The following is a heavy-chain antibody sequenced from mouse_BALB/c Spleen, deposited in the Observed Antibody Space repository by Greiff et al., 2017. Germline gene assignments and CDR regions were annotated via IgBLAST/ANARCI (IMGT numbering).Heavy chain of an antibody. CDR3: ARGYGNYPYYAMDY. J-gene: IGHJ4*01. Sequence: VQLQQSGAELMKPGASVKISCKAPGYTFSSYWIEWVKQRPGHGLEWIGEILPGSGSTNYNEKFKGKATFTADTSSNTAYMQLSSLTSEDSAVYYCARGYGNYPYYAMDYWGQGTSVTVPS. D-gene: IGHD2-10*02. CDR2: ILPGSGST. CDR1: GYTFSSYW. V-gene: IGHV1-9*01.